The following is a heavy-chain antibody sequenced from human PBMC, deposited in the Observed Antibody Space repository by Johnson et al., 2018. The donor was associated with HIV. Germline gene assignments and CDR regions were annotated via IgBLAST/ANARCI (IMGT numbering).Heavy chain of an antibody. D-gene: IGHD3-10*01. Sequence: QVQLVESGGGVVQPGRSLRLSCAAYGFTFSSYAMHWVRQAPGKGLEWVAVISYDGSIKYYADSVKGRFTISRDNSKNTLDLQMNSLTIEDTAVFYCAKTRMGGILDAFDLWGQGTMVIVS. CDR1: GFTFSSYA. V-gene: IGHV3-30*04. J-gene: IGHJ3*01. CDR3: AKTRMGGILDAFDL. CDR2: ISYDGSIK.